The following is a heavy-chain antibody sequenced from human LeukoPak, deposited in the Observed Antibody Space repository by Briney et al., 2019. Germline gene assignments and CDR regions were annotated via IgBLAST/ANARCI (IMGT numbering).Heavy chain of an antibody. Sequence: SETLSLTCAVYGGSFSGYYWSWIRQPPGKGLEWIGEINHSGSTNYNPSLKSRVTISVDTSKNQFSLKLSSVTAADTAVYYCVVPAAIRGGGYYFDYWGQGTRVTVSS. D-gene: IGHD2-2*02. V-gene: IGHV4-34*01. CDR1: GGSFSGYY. J-gene: IGHJ4*02. CDR2: INHSGST. CDR3: VVPAAIRGGGYYFDY.